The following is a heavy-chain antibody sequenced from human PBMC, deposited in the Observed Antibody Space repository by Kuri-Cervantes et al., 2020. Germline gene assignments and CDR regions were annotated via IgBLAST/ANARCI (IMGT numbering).Heavy chain of an antibody. V-gene: IGHV1-3*01. Sequence: ASVKVSCKASGYTFTGYYMHWVRQAPGQRLEWMGWINAGNGNTKYSQKFQGRVTITRDTSASTAYMELSSLRSEDTAVYYCARGDVLLWFGEKYGMDVWGQGTTVTVSS. CDR2: INAGNGNT. CDR1: GYTFTGYY. J-gene: IGHJ6*02. CDR3: ARGDVLLWFGEKYGMDV. D-gene: IGHD3-10*01.